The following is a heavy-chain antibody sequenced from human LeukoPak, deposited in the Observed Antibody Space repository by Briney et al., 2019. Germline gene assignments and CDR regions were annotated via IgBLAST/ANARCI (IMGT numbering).Heavy chain of an antibody. CDR3: ARSFQPGTRHFFDF. CDR2: IKQDVSEK. D-gene: IGHD1-1*01. J-gene: IGHJ4*02. V-gene: IGHV3-7*01. Sequence: GGSLSLSCAASGFTFSSYWMSWVRQAPGKGLEWVANIKQDVSEKYYVDSVKGRFTISRDNAKNSLYLQMNSLRAEDTAVYYCARSFQPGTRHFFDFWGQGTLVTVSS. CDR1: GFTFSSYW.